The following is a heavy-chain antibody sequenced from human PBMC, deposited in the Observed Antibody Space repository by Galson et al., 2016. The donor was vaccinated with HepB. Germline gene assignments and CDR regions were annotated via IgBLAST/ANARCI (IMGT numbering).Heavy chain of an antibody. CDR2: IYNDGTK. CDR1: TFTVSTNY. J-gene: IGHJ6*02. CDR3: ARSTVTNGMDV. D-gene: IGHD4-17*01. Sequence: SLRLSCAASTFTVSTNYMSWVRQAPGKGLQCVSVIYNDGTKKYADSVKGRFAISRDKSKNTLFLHMSSLRAEDTAVYYCARSTVTNGMDVWGQGTTVTVS. V-gene: IGHV3-66*01.